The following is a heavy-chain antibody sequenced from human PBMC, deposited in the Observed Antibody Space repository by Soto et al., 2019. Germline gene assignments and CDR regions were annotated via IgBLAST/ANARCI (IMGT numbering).Heavy chain of an antibody. V-gene: IGHV1-46*01. CDR3: AREGRFLEWLSAYYCYVDV. CDR1: GYTFTNYF. CDR2: INPSAGSS. D-gene: IGHD3-3*01. Sequence: QVQLVQSGAEVKRPGASVKISCQASGYTFTNYFMHWVRQAPGQGLEWMGIINPSAGSSNYAQKFQGRITMTTDTSTNTVYMLLTSLRSEDTAVYYCAREGRFLEWLSAYYCYVDVGGKGTTATVSS. J-gene: IGHJ6*03.